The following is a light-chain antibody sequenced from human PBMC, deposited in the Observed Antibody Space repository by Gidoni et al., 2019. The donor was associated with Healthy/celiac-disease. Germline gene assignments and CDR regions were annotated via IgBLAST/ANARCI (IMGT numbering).Light chain of an antibody. J-gene: IGKJ4*01. CDR3: QQYYSTPLT. V-gene: IGKV4-1*01. CDR2: WAS. CDR1: QSVLYSSNNKNY. Sequence: EIVMTQSPDPLAVSLGERATINCKSSQSVLYSSNNKNYLAWYQPKPGQPPTLLIYWASTRESGVPDRFSGSGSGTDFTLTISSLQAEDVAVYYCQQYYSTPLTFGGGTKVEIK.